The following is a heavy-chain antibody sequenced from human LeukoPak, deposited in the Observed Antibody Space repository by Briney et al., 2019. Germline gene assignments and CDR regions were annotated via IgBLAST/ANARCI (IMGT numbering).Heavy chain of an antibody. CDR2: ISGSGGST. CDR1: GFTFGDYA. J-gene: IGHJ4*02. V-gene: IGHV3-23*01. D-gene: IGHD1-26*01. CDR3: AKEGDDDYLDY. Sequence: GGSLRLSCTASGFTFGDYAMSWFRQAPGKGLEWVSAISGSGGSTYYADSVKGRFTISRDNSKNTPYLQMNSLRPQDTAVYYWAKEGDDDYLDYWGQGNLVTVSS.